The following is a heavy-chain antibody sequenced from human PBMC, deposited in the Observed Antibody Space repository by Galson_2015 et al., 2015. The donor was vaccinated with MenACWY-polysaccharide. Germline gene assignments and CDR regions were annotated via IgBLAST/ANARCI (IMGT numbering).Heavy chain of an antibody. J-gene: IGHJ3*02. Sequence: SETLSLTCTVSGGSISSRSYHWAWLRQPPGKGLEWFGIIYYSGNTYYNPSLERQVTMSVGTSKNKFSLKLNSVTAADTALYYCARAPTPYCSSSSCFNKYAFDIWGQGTMVTVSS. CDR2: IYYSGNT. CDR3: ARAPTPYCSSSSCFNKYAFDI. V-gene: IGHV4-39*02. CDR1: GGSISSRSYH. D-gene: IGHD2-2*01.